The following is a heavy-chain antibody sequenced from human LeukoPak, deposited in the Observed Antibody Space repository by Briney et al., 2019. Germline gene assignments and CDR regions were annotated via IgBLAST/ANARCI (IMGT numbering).Heavy chain of an antibody. Sequence: GGSLRLSCAASGFTFDDYAMHWVRQAPGKGLGWVSGISWNSGSIGYADSVKGRFTISRDNAKNSLYLQMNSLRAEDTALYYCAKDGSDGGYWGQGTLVTVSS. V-gene: IGHV3-9*01. CDR1: GFTFDDYA. CDR2: ISWNSGSI. J-gene: IGHJ4*02. D-gene: IGHD3-10*01. CDR3: AKDGSDGGY.